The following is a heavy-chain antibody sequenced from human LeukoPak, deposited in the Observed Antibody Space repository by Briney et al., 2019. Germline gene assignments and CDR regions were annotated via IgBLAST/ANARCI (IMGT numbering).Heavy chain of an antibody. V-gene: IGHV3-7*05. CDR3: ARGFSSPEYFQH. CDR1: GFTFSDYY. Sequence: GGSLRLSCAASGFTFSDYYMSWVRQAPGKGLEWVANIKLDGSEKYYVDSVKGRFTVSRDNAKNSLYLQMNSLRAEDTAVYYCARGFSSPEYFQHWGQGTLVTISS. J-gene: IGHJ1*01. D-gene: IGHD3-3*01. CDR2: IKLDGSEK.